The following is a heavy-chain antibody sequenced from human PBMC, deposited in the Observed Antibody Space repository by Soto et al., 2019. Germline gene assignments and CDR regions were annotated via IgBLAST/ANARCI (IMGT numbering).Heavy chain of an antibody. CDR3: ARQAARPLGFDY. CDR2: IYYGGST. D-gene: IGHD6-6*01. V-gene: IGHV4-31*03. CDR1: GVSINSGGYY. Sequence: PSETLSLTCTFSGVSINSGGYYWSWIRQDPGKGLEWIGYIYYGGSTYYNPSLKSRITISVDTSKNQFSLKLSSVTAADTAVYYCARQAARPLGFDYWGQGTLVTVSS. J-gene: IGHJ4*02.